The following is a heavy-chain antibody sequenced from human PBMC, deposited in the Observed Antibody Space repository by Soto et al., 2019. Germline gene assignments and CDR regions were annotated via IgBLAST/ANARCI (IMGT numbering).Heavy chain of an antibody. CDR1: GQSFSGHS. D-gene: IGHD1-1*01. CDR3: ARGSGXXXXPGELEDVKYDY. CDR2: INESGST. J-gene: IGHJ4*02. V-gene: IGHV4-34*01. Sequence: QVQLQQWGAGLVKPSETLSLSCAVYGQSFSGHSWAWIRQPPGKGLEWIGEINESGSTYYNPSLKSRVTISTDTSKNQFSLKLSSVSAADTAAYFCARGSGXXXXPGELEDVKYDYWGQGTLVNVSS.